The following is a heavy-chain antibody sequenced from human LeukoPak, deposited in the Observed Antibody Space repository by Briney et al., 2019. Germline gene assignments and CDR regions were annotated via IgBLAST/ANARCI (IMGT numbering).Heavy chain of an antibody. CDR3: ARGRRCSSTSCYPPKVRYYYMDV. CDR2: MNPNSGNT. J-gene: IGHJ6*03. CDR1: GYTFTSYD. Sequence: LGASVKVSCKASGYTFTSYDINWVRQATGQGLEWMGWMNPNSGNTGYAQKFQGRVTMTRNTSISTAYMELSSLRSEDTAMYYCARGRRCSSTSCYPPKVRYYYMDVWGKGTTVTVSS. V-gene: IGHV1-8*01. D-gene: IGHD2-2*01.